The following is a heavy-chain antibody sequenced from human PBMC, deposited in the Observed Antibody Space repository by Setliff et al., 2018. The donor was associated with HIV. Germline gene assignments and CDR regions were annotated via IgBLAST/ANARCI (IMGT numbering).Heavy chain of an antibody. CDR2: IFYSGIT. D-gene: IGHD3-3*01. CDR1: GGSFTGRSYY. CDR3: ARSKTFYDFWGGYYTHGAFKI. Sequence: PSETLSLTCTVSGGSFTGRSYYWGWIRQPPGKGLEWIGSIFYSGITYYNPSLKSRVTISVDTSKNQFSLNLTSVTAADTAVYYCARSKTFYDFWGGYYTHGAFKIWGLGTMVTVS. J-gene: IGHJ3*02. V-gene: IGHV4-39*01.